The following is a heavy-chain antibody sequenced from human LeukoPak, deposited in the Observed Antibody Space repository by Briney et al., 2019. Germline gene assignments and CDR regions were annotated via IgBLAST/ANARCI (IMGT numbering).Heavy chain of an antibody. Sequence: GGSLRLSCAASGFTFSDYYMSWIRQAPGKGLEWVSYISSSGSTIYYADSVKGRFTISRDNAKNSLYLQMNSLRAEDTAVYYCARYERSPAAWSNNDSFDIWGQGTMVTVSS. CDR3: ARYERSPAAWSNNDSFDI. J-gene: IGHJ3*02. CDR1: GFTFSDYY. D-gene: IGHD3-3*01. V-gene: IGHV3-11*01. CDR2: ISSSGSTI.